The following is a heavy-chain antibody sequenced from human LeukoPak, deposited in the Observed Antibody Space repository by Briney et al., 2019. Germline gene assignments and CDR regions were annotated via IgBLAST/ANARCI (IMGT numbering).Heavy chain of an antibody. D-gene: IGHD2-2*01. V-gene: IGHV3-23*01. Sequence: GGSLRLSCAASGFTFSSYAMSWVRQAPGKGLEWVSAISGSGGSTYYADSVKGRFTISRDNSKNTLYLQMNSLRAEDTAVYYCAKGHCSSTSCYNWFDPWGQGTLVTVSS. CDR1: GFTFSSYA. CDR3: AKGHCSSTSCYNWFDP. CDR2: ISGSGGST. J-gene: IGHJ5*02.